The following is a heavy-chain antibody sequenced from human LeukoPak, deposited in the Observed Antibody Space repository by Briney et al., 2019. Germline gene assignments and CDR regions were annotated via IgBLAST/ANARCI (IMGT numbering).Heavy chain of an antibody. CDR2: IYTSGST. Sequence: SETLSLTCTVSGGSISSGSYYWSWLRQPAGKGLEWIGRIYTSGSTNYNPSLKSRVTISVDTSKNQFSLKLSSVTAADTAVYYCSNFDFWGQGTLVTVSS. CDR1: GGSISSGSYY. V-gene: IGHV4-61*02. CDR3: SNFDF. D-gene: IGHD2-8*01. J-gene: IGHJ4*02.